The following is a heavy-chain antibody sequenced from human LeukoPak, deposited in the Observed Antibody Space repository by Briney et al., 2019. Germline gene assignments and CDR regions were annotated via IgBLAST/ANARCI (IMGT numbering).Heavy chain of an antibody. J-gene: IGHJ5*02. CDR3: ARGYYDSSGYYYMAVGPFDP. Sequence: ASVKVSCKASGGTFSSYAISWVRQAPGQGLEWMGGIIHIFGTANYAQKFQGRVTITTDESTSTAYMELSSLRSEDTAVYYCARGYYDSSGYYYMAVGPFDPWGQGTLVTVSS. CDR2: IIHIFGTA. V-gene: IGHV1-69*05. CDR1: GGTFSSYA. D-gene: IGHD3-22*01.